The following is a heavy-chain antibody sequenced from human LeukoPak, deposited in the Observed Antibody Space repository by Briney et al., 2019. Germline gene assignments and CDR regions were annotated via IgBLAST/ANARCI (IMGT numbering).Heavy chain of an antibody. J-gene: IGHJ3*01. V-gene: IGHV3-33*01. CDR3: ARELLGEGPDAFDV. CDR2: IWHDGATK. CDR1: GIIFSNYA. Sequence: PGTSLRLSCKTSGIIFSNYAMHWVRQAPGKGLDWVAMIWHDGATKFYADSVKGRFTISRDNSKDTLYLQMDSLRAEDTAVFYCARELLGEGPDAFDVWGQGTIVTVSS. D-gene: IGHD3-16*01.